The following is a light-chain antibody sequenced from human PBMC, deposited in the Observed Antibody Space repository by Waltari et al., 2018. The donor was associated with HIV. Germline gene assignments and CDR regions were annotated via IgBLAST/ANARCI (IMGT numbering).Light chain of an antibody. V-gene: IGLV2-8*01. CDR2: DVT. CDR3: NSYAGNNKGV. CDR1: SSDVGGYNY. Sequence: QSALTQPPSASGSPGQSVTISCTGTSSDVGGYNYVSWYQQHPGKAPKLLIYDVTKRPSGVPDRFSGSQSGNTASLTVSGLQAEDEADYYCNSYAGNNKGVFGTGTKVTVL. J-gene: IGLJ1*01.